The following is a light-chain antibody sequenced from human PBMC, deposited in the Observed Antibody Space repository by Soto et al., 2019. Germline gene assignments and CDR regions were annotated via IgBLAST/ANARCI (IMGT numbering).Light chain of an antibody. J-gene: IGKJ2*01. CDR1: QSVSSSY. CDR2: GAS. CDR3: QQYGSSPYT. V-gene: IGKV3-20*01. Sequence: EIVLTQSPGTLSLSPGERATLSCRASQSVSSSYLAWYQQKPGQAPRLLIYGASSGATGIPDRFSGSGSGTDFTLTISRLEPEDFAVYYCQQYGSSPYTFGQGTQLEIK.